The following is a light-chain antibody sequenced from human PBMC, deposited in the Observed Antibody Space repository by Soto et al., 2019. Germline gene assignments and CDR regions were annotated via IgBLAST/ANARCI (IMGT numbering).Light chain of an antibody. CDR1: QAIRND. CDR3: LQHNVFPRT. V-gene: IGKV1-17*01. CDR2: GSS. J-gene: IGKJ1*01. Sequence: DIKMTQSPSTVSAYIGDRVTITCRASQAIRNDLAWYQQKPGRAPKRLIYGSSSLQSGVPSRFSGRGSGTEFTLTISSLQPEDFATYYCLQHNVFPRTFGQGTKVDIK.